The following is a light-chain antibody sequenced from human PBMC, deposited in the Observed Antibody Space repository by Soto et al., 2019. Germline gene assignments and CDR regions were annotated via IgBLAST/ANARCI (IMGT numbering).Light chain of an antibody. J-gene: IGLJ2*01. CDR3: SSYTSSSTRV. CDR2: DVS. V-gene: IGLV2-14*01. Sequence: QSALTQPASVSGSPGQSITISCIGTSSDVGGYNYVSWYQQHPGKAPKLMIYDVSNRPSGVSNRFSGSKSGNTASLTISGLQPEDEADYYCSSYTSSSTRVFGGGTKLTVL. CDR1: SSDVGGYNY.